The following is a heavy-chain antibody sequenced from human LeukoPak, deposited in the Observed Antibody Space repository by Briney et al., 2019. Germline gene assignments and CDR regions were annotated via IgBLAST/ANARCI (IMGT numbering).Heavy chain of an antibody. CDR3: ARSTLAPDAFDL. CDR1: GFTFCVYY. V-gene: IGHV3-11*03. Sequence: PGGSLRLSCAASGFTFCVYYLSWIRQAPGKGLEWISYISDTSTYTNYADSVKGRFTISRDNSHNSLYLQMNSLRAEDTAIYYCARSTLAPDAFDLSSHRTMVTVSS. D-gene: IGHD1-1*01. J-gene: IGHJ3*01. CDR2: ISDTSTYT.